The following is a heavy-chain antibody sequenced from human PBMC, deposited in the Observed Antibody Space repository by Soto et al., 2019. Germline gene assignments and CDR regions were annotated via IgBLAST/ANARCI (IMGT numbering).Heavy chain of an antibody. CDR1: GDSISNYY. CDR2: VDYSENT. D-gene: IGHD3-3*01. CDR3: ARQGSGYSINYYYYAMDV. Sequence: SETLSLTCTVFGDSISNYYWSWIRQPPGKGLEWIGYVDYSENTNYNPSLRSRVIILVDTSKSQFSLMLTSVTSADTAVYYCARQGSGYSINYYYYAMDVWGQGTTVTVAS. J-gene: IGHJ6*02. V-gene: IGHV4-59*13.